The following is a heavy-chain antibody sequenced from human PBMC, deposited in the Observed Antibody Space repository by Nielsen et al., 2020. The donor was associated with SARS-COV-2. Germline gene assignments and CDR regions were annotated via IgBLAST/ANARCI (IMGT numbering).Heavy chain of an antibody. Sequence: GGSLRLSCAASGFTFSSYEMNWVRQAPGKGLEWVSYISSSGSTIYYADSVKGRFTISRDNAKNSLYLQMNSLRAEDTAVYYCARAFTMIVVVSGAFDIWGQGTMVTVSS. CDR3: ARAFTMIVVVSGAFDI. D-gene: IGHD3-22*01. V-gene: IGHV3-48*03. CDR1: GFTFSSYE. J-gene: IGHJ3*02. CDR2: ISSSGSTI.